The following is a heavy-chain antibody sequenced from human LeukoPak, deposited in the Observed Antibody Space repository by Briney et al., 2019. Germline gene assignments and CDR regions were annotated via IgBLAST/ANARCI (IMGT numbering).Heavy chain of an antibody. CDR3: AKDAVGSGSTRGFDY. CDR2: ISGSGGST. J-gene: IGHJ4*02. Sequence: GGSLRLSCAASGFTFSSYAMSWVRQAPGKGLEWVSAISGSGGSTYYADSVKGRFTISRDNSENTLYLQMNSLRAEDTAVYYCAKDAVGSGSTRGFDYWGQGTLVTVSS. D-gene: IGHD6-19*01. CDR1: GFTFSSYA. V-gene: IGHV3-23*01.